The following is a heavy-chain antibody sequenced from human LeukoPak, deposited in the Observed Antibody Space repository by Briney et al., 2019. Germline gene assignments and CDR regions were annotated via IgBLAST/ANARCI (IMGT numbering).Heavy chain of an antibody. CDR1: GFTFSSYW. J-gene: IGHJ4*02. CDR2: INSDGSST. D-gene: IGHD5-18*01. Sequence: PGGSLRLSCAASGFTFSSYWMHWVRQAPGKGLVWVSRINSDGSSTSYADSVKGRFTISRDNAKNTLHLQMNSLRAEDTAVYYCARGGGYSYWSPMMVYYFDYWGQGTLVTVSS. V-gene: IGHV3-74*01. CDR3: ARGGGYSYWSPMMVYYFDY.